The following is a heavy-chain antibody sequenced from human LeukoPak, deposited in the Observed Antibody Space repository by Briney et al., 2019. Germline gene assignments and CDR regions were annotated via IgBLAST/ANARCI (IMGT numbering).Heavy chain of an antibody. CDR2: INPSSGVT. V-gene: IGHV1-2*02. CDR1: GYTFTGYN. Sequence: ASVKVSCKASGYTFTGYNMHWVRQAPGQELEWMGWINPSSGVTNYAQKFQGRVTMTRDTSISTAYMELSRLRSDDTALYYCARGRTGGYNYGYYFDYWGQGTLVTVSS. CDR3: ARGRTGGYNYGYYFDY. D-gene: IGHD5-18*01. J-gene: IGHJ4*02.